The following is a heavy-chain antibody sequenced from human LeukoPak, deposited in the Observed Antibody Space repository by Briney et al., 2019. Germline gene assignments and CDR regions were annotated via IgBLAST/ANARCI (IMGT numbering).Heavy chain of an antibody. V-gene: IGHV3-48*01. CDR2: ISSSLDSNI. D-gene: IGHD3-9*01. CDR3: ARGVRDILSGYYTDYYFYYMDV. Sequence: GGSLRLSCAASGFTFNVYSMNWVRQAPGKGLEWVSFISSSLDSNIYYADSVKGRFTISRDNAKNSLYLQMNSLRAEDTAVYYCARGVRDILSGYYTDYYFYYMDVWGKGTTVTVSS. J-gene: IGHJ6*03. CDR1: GFTFNVYS.